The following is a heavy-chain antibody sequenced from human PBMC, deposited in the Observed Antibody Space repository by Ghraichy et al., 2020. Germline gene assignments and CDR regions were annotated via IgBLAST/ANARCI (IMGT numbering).Heavy chain of an antibody. J-gene: IGHJ4*02. CDR3: ARDEADGGIDF. CDR2: IRGTTSAI. CDR1: GFTFSSYE. V-gene: IGHV3-48*03. Sequence: GGSLRLSCAGSGFTFSSYEMNWVRQAPGKGLEWVSYIRGTTSAIYCADSVKGRFTMSRDNAKSSLYLQMNSLRVEDTAVYYCARDEADGGIDFWGRGTLVTVSS. D-gene: IGHD3-16*01.